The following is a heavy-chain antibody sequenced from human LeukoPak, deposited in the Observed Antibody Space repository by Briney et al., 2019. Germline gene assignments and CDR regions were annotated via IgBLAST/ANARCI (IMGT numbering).Heavy chain of an antibody. CDR2: ISGSSGST. CDR1: GFTFSSYA. D-gene: IGHD1-20*01. Sequence: PGGSLRLSCAASGFTFSSYAMSWVRQAPGKGLEWVSAISGSSGSTYYADSVKGRFTISRDNSKNTLYLQMNSLRAEDTAVYYCAKDLTGTTLSDFDYWGQGTLVTVSS. J-gene: IGHJ4*02. V-gene: IGHV3-23*01. CDR3: AKDLTGTTLSDFDY.